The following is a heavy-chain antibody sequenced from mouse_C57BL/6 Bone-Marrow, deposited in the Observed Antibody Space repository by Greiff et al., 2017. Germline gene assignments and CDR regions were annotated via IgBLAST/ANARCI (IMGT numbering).Heavy chain of an antibody. Sequence: EVKLMESGGGLVQPGGSLKLSCAASGFTFSDYYMYWVRQTPEKRLEWVAYISNGGGSTYYPDTVKGRFTISRDNAKNTLYLQMSRLKSEDTAMYYCARHHYSNCEREMDYWGQGTSVTVSS. V-gene: IGHV5-12*01. CDR2: ISNGGGST. CDR1: GFTFSDYY. CDR3: ARHHYSNCEREMDY. J-gene: IGHJ4*01. D-gene: IGHD2-5*01.